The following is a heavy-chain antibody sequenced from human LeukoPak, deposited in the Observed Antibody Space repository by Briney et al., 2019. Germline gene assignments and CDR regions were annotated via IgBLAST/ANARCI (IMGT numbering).Heavy chain of an antibody. D-gene: IGHD3-22*01. CDR1: GYTFTSYG. V-gene: IGHV1-18*01. J-gene: IGHJ6*02. CDR3: ARDPAQVVNYATYYYYGMDV. Sequence: ASVKVSCKASGYTFTSYGISWVRQAPGQRLEWMGWISAYNGNTNYAQKLQGRVTMTTDTSTSTAYMELRSLRSDDTAVYYCARDPAQVVNYATYYYYGMDVWGQGTTVTVSS. CDR2: ISAYNGNT.